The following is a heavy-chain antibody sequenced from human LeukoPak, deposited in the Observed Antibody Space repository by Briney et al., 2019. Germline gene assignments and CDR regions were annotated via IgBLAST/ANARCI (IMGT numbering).Heavy chain of an antibody. CDR1: GYTFTGYY. CDR3: ARSIAVAGPIGY. Sequence: ASVKVSCKASGYTFTGYYMHWVRQAPGQGLEWMGWINPNSGGTNHAQKFQGRVTMTRDTSTSTAYMELRSLRSDDTAVYYCARSIAVAGPIGYWGQGTLVTVSS. D-gene: IGHD6-19*01. V-gene: IGHV1-2*02. CDR2: INPNSGGT. J-gene: IGHJ4*02.